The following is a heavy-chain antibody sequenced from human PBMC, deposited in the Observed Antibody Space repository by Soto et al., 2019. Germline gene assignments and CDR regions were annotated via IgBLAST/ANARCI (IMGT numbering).Heavy chain of an antibody. Sequence: SETLSLTCAVYGGSFSGYYWSWIRQPPGKGLEWIGEINHSGSTNYNPSLKSRVTISVDTSKNQFSLKLSSVTAADTAVYYCARGVAVVVAARIWFDPWGQGTLVTVSS. CDR1: GGSFSGYY. J-gene: IGHJ5*02. D-gene: IGHD2-15*01. CDR2: INHSGST. V-gene: IGHV4-34*01. CDR3: ARGVAVVVAARIWFDP.